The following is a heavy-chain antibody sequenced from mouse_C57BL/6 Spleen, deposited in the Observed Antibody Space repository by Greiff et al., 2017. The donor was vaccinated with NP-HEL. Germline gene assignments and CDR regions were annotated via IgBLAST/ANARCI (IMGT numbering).Heavy chain of an antibody. Sequence: EVQRVESGGGLVKPGGSLKLSCAASGFTFSDYGIHWVRQAPEKGLEWVAYISSGSSTIYYADTVKGRCTISRDNAKNTLFLQMTSLRSEDTAMYYCARPLYGSSYDFDYWGQGTTLTVSS. CDR3: ARPLYGSSYDFDY. J-gene: IGHJ2*01. CDR2: ISSGSSTI. CDR1: GFTFSDYG. V-gene: IGHV5-17*01. D-gene: IGHD1-1*01.